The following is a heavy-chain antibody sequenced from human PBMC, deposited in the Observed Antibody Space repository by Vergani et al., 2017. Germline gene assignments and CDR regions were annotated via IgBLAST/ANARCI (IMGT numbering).Heavy chain of an antibody. J-gene: IGHJ4*02. V-gene: IGHV3-74*01. CDR1: GFSFSGYW. CDR2: IKSDGSIT. D-gene: IGHD2-2*01. Sequence: EVQLVESGGGLIHPGGSLRLSCEGSGFSFSGYWMHWVRQSPEKGLVWVSRIKSDGSITNYADSVKGRFTISRDNAKNSLYLQMNSLRAEDTAVYYCASSILSSTSCFDWGQGTLVTVSS. CDR3: ASSILSSTSCFD.